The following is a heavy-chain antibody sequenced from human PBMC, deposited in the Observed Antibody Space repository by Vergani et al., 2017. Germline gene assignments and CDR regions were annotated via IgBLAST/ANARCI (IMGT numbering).Heavy chain of an antibody. D-gene: IGHD3-3*01. Sequence: VQLLESGGGLVQPGGSLRLSCAASGFTFSDYYMSWIRQAPGKGLEWVSYISSSGSTIYYADSVKGRFTISRDNAKNSLYLQMNSLRAEDTAVYYCARAQEAYYDFWSGYIFDYWGQGTLVTVSS. CDR3: ARAQEAYYDFWSGYIFDY. CDR1: GFTFSDYY. V-gene: IGHV3-11*04. CDR2: ISSSGSTI. J-gene: IGHJ4*02.